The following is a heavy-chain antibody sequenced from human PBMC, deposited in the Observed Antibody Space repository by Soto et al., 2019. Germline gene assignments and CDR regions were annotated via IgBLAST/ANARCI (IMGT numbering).Heavy chain of an antibody. J-gene: IGHJ5*01. Sequence: PSETLSLTCTISGDSFSNHYWTWIRQSPGKGLEWIGYIFHSGITDYNPSVKSRVTISIDKSRNLFSLNLTSVTAADTAVYYCARDRYFYDSRGYYRTLDSWGQGTRVTVS. CDR3: ARDRYFYDSRGYYRTLDS. D-gene: IGHD3-22*01. CDR2: IFHSGIT. V-gene: IGHV4-59*11. CDR1: GDSFSNHY.